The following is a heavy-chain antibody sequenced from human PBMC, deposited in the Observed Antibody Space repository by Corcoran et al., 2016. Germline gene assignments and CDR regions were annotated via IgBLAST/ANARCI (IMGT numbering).Heavy chain of an antibody. Sequence: QVQLVQSGAEVKKPGSSVKVSCKASGGTFSSYAISWVRQAPGQGLEWMGGIIPIFGTANYAQKFQGRVTITADESTSTAYMELSSLRSEDTAVYYCAREATSGSSWYRNYGMDVWGQGTTVTVSS. CDR3: AREATSGSSWYRNYGMDV. V-gene: IGHV1-69*01. CDR1: GGTFSSYA. D-gene: IGHD6-13*01. CDR2: IIPIFGTA. J-gene: IGHJ6*02.